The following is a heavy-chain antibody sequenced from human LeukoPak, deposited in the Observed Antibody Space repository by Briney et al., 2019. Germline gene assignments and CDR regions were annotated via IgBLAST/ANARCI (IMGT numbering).Heavy chain of an antibody. J-gene: IGHJ4*02. CDR2: ISGSGGST. Sequence: PGASLVLSCAASGFTFSSYARSWVRPAPGRGLEWVSAISGSGGSTYYEDSVRGPSSMSRGNPRTTLSPELNSLRAEDTAVYYWAARHSGYDSVRYWGQGTLVTVSS. CDR3: AARHSGYDSVRY. CDR1: GFTFSSYA. V-gene: IGHV3-23*01. D-gene: IGHD5-12*01.